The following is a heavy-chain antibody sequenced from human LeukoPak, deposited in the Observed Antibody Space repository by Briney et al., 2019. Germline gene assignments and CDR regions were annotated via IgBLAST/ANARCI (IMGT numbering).Heavy chain of an antibody. Sequence: ASVKVSCKASGGTFSSYAISWVRQAPGQGLEWMGGIIPIFGTANYAQKFQGRVTITADESTSTAYMELSSLSSEDTAVYYCARDPNYYDSSGSGSEWGQGTLVTVSS. CDR1: GGTFSSYA. CDR3: ARDPNYYDSSGSGSE. D-gene: IGHD3-22*01. CDR2: IIPIFGTA. J-gene: IGHJ4*02. V-gene: IGHV1-69*13.